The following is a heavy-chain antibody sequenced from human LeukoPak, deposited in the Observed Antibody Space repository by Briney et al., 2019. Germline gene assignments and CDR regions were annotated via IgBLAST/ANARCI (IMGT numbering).Heavy chain of an antibody. CDR1: GFTFSDYY. Sequence: GGSLRLSCAASGFTFSDYYMSWVRQAPGKGLVWVSRIKGDGSDITYADSVKGRFTISRDNAKNTLYLQMNTLSAEDTAVYHCVRGGPVDYWGQGTLVTVSS. D-gene: IGHD3-16*01. J-gene: IGHJ4*02. CDR3: VRGGPVDY. V-gene: IGHV3-74*01. CDR2: IKGDGSDI.